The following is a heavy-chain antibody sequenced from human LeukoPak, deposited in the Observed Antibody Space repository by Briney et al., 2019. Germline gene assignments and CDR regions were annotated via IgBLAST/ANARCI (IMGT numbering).Heavy chain of an antibody. V-gene: IGHV1-69*04. CDR2: IIPILGIA. CDR1: GGTFSSYA. J-gene: IGHJ4*02. CDR3: ALMAATPKENIDY. D-gene: IGHD2-2*01. Sequence: SVKVSCKASGGTFSSYAISWVRQAPGQGLEWMGRIIPILGIANYAQKFQGRVTITADKSTSTAYMELSSLRSEDTAVYYCALMAATPKENIDYWGQGTLVTVSS.